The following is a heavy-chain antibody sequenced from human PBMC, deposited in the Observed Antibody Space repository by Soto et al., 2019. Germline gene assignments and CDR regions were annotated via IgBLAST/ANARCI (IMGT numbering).Heavy chain of an antibody. V-gene: IGHV3-30*04. J-gene: IGHJ4*02. CDR3: ARGRGGSSFFDC. D-gene: IGHD3-16*01. CDR2: VSYDGRNK. CDR1: GFTFSKYA. Sequence: PGGSLRLSCGGYGFTFSKYAIHWVRQAPGKGLEWVTVVSYDGRNKYYADSGKGRFSISGDNSKNMLFLEMNSLKTEDTAVYYCARGRGGSSFFDCWGQGALVTVSS.